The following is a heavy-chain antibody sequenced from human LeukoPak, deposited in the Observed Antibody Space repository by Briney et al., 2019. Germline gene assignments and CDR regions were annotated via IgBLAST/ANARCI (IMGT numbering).Heavy chain of an antibody. CDR1: GFTFSSYW. V-gene: IGHV3-7*01. D-gene: IGHD6-13*01. CDR2: IKQDGSEK. CDR3: ARDIAAVPYYFDY. Sequence: GGSLRLSCAASGFTFSSYWMSWVRQAPGKGLEWVANIKQDGSEKYYVDSVKGRFTISRDNAKNSLYLQMNSLSAEDTAVYYCARDIAAVPYYFDYWGQGTLVTVSS. J-gene: IGHJ4*02.